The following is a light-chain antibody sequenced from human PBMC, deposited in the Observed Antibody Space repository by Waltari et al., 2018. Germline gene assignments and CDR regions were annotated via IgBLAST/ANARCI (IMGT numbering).Light chain of an antibody. CDR2: DVS. CDR1: NSDVGAYRY. Sequence: QSALTQPASVSGSPGQSITISCPGTNSDVGAYRYVPWYQQHPGKAPKLMIYDVSSRPSGVSNRFSGSKSGNTASLTISGLQAEDEADYYCSSYTSSSTRVFGTGTKVTVL. J-gene: IGLJ1*01. CDR3: SSYTSSSTRV. V-gene: IGLV2-14*03.